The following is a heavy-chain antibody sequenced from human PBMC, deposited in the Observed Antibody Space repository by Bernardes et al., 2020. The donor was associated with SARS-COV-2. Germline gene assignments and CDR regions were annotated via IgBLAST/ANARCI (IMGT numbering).Heavy chain of an antibody. CDR2: ISAYNGNT. CDR3: AREGCSSTSCSRTYNWFDP. J-gene: IGHJ5*02. V-gene: IGHV1-18*04. D-gene: IGHD2-2*01. CDR1: GYTFTSYG. Sequence: ASVKVSCKASGYTFTSYGISWVRQAPGQGLEWMGWISAYNGNTNYAQKLQGRVTMTTDTSTTTAYMELRSLRSDDTAVYYCAREGCSSTSCSRTYNWFDPWGQGTLVTVSS.